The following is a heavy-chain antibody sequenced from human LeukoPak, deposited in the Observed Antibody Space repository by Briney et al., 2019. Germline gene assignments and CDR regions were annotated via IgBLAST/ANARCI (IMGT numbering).Heavy chain of an antibody. J-gene: IGHJ4*02. D-gene: IGHD3-16*01. CDR1: GFTFSSYA. Sequence: PGGSLRLSCAASGFTFSSYAMSWVRQAPGKGLEWVSAISGSGGSTYYADSVKGRFTISRDNSKNTLYLQMYSLRAEDTAVYYCATLHPYDYVWGSPVDYFDYWGQGTLVTVSS. CDR2: ISGSGGST. CDR3: ATLHPYDYVWGSPVDYFDY. V-gene: IGHV3-23*01.